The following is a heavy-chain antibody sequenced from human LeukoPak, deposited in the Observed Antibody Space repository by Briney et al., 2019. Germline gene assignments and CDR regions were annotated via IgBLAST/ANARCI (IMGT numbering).Heavy chain of an antibody. D-gene: IGHD3-10*01. CDR2: INPNSGGT. CDR1: GYSFTNYY. CDR3: ATDYYGSGSYYNPNFDY. J-gene: IGHJ4*02. Sequence: ASVKVSCKASGYSFTNYYMHWVRQAPGQGLEWMGWINPNSGGTNYAQKFQGRVTMTRDTSISTAYMELSRLRSDDTAVYYCATDYYGSGSYYNPNFDYWGQGTLVTVSS. V-gene: IGHV1-2*02.